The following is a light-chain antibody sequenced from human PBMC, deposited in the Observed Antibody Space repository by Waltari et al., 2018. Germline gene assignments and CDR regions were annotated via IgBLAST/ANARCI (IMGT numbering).Light chain of an antibody. CDR3: QSYDSSLWV. V-gene: IGLV6-57*02. J-gene: IGLJ3*02. Sequence: NFMLTQPHSVSESPRKTVTIPCTAISGRLASNYVQLYQPRPGSAPTTVIYEDNQSPSGVPDRFSGSIDSSSNSASLTISGLKTEDEADYYCQSYDSSLWVFGGGTKLTVL. CDR1: SGRLASNY. CDR2: EDN.